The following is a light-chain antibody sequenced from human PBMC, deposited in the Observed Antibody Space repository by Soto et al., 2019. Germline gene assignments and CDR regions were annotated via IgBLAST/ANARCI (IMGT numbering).Light chain of an antibody. CDR1: QGIRND. J-gene: IGKJ1*01. CDR2: AAS. V-gene: IGKV1-6*02. Sequence: AIQMTQSPSSLSASVGDRVTITCRASQGIRNDLGWYQQKPGKAPKLLIFAASSLQSGVPSRFSGSGSGTDFTLTISSLQTEDFATYYCLQDYNYPRTFGQGTKVDIK. CDR3: LQDYNYPRT.